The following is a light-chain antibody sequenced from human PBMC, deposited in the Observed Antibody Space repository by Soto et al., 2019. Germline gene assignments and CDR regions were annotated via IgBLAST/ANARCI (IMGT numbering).Light chain of an antibody. CDR3: QQYGSSPLLT. V-gene: IGKV3-20*01. CDR1: QNIHNH. J-gene: IGKJ4*01. Sequence: MSQSPATLSVSPGERVTLSCRASQNIHNHMSWFLQKPGQTPRLLIYDAIIRAPDVPDRFSGSGSGTDFTLTISRLEPEDFAVYYCQQYGSSPLLTFGGGTKVDIK. CDR2: DAI.